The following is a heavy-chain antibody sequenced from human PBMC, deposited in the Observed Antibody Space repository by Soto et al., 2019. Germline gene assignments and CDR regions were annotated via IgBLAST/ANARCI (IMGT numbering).Heavy chain of an antibody. CDR3: ARGGSGWYEDSTDWFDP. D-gene: IGHD6-19*01. V-gene: IGHV1-8*01. J-gene: IGHJ5*02. Sequence: ASVKVSCKASGYTFTSYDINWVRQATGQGLEWMGWMNPNSGNTGYAQKFQGRVTMTRNTSISTAYMELSSLRSEDTAVYYCARGGSGWYEDSTDWFDPWGQGTLVTV. CDR2: MNPNSGNT. CDR1: GYTFTSYD.